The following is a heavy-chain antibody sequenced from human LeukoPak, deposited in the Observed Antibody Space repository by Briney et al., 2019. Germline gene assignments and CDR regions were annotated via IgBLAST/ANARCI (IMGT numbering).Heavy chain of an antibody. V-gene: IGHV1-69*04. CDR2: IIPILGIA. D-gene: IGHD5-18*01. Sequence: SVKVSCKASGGTFSSYTISWVRQAPGQGLEWMGRIIPILGIANYAQKFQGRVTITADKSTSTAYMELSSLRSEDTAVYYCARDPPPRGYSYGYGYEDYWGQGTLVTVSP. CDR1: GGTFSSYT. CDR3: ARDPPPRGYSYGYGYEDY. J-gene: IGHJ4*02.